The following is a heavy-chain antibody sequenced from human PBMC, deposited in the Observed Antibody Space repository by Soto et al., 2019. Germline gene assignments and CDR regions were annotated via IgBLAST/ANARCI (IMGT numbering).Heavy chain of an antibody. D-gene: IGHD6-13*01. CDR1: GYTFTSYY. CDR2: INPSGGST. V-gene: IGHV1-46*01. J-gene: IGHJ6*02. CDR3: ARAMGESSSLYGMDV. Sequence: QVQLVQSGAEVKKPGASVKVSCKASGYTFTSYYMHWVRQVPGQGLEWMGIINPSGGSTSYAQKFQGRVTMTRDTSTSTVYMALSSLRSEDTAVYYCARAMGESSSLYGMDVGGQGTTVTVSS.